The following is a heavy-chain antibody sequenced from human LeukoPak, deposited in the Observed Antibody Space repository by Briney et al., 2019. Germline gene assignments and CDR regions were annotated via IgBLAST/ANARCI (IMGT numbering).Heavy chain of an antibody. V-gene: IGHV4-39*07. Sequence: PPETLSHTCTVSGGSISSRTYYWGWIRQPPGKGLEWIGSIYHSGSTYYNPSLKSRVTISVDTSKNQFSLRLSSVNAADTAVYYCARDILATSIAAPYYWGQGTLVTVSS. J-gene: IGHJ4*02. CDR3: ARDILATSIAAPYY. CDR2: IYHSGST. CDR1: GGSISSRTYY. D-gene: IGHD6-13*01.